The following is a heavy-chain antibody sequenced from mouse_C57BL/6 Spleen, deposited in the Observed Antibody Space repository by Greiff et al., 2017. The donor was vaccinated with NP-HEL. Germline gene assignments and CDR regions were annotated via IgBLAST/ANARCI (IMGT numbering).Heavy chain of an antibody. V-gene: IGHV1-82*01. J-gene: IGHJ1*03. D-gene: IGHD1-1*01. CDR1: GYAFSSSW. Sequence: VQLQQSGPELVKPGASVKISCKASGYAFSSSWMNWVKQRPGKGLEWIGRIYPGDGDTNYNGKFKGKATLTADKSSSTAYMQLSSLTSEDSAVYFVSRREITTVDWYFDVWGTGTTVTVSS. CDR3: SRREITTVDWYFDV. CDR2: IYPGDGDT.